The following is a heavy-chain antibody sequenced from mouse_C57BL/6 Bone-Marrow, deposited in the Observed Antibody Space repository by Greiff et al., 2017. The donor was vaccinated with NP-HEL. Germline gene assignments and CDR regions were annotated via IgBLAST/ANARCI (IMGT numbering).Heavy chain of an antibody. Sequence: DVKLVESGGGLVKPGGSLKLSCAASGFTFSSYAMSWVRQTPEKRLEWVATISDGGSYTYYPDNVKGRFTISRDNAKNNLYLQMSHLKSEDTAMYYCAREPTYYAMDYWGQGTSVTVSS. V-gene: IGHV5-4*01. J-gene: IGHJ4*01. CDR3: AREPTYYAMDY. CDR2: ISDGGSYT. CDR1: GFTFSSYA.